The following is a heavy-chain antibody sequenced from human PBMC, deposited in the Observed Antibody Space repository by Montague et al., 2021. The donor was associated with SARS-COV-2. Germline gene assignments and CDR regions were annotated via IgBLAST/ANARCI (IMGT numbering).Heavy chain of an antibody. J-gene: IGHJ6*03. V-gene: IGHV4-39*01. Sequence: ETLSLTCTVSGGSVSSSPYYWGWIRQPPGRGLEWVGSISYSGRXYFSPSLKSRLTISVDSSENQFSLRLSSVTAADTAVYYCASSYYYGSGTYVYNYYMDVWGKGTTVTVSS. D-gene: IGHD3-10*01. CDR1: GGSVSSSPYY. CDR3: ASSYYYGSGTYVYNYYMDV. CDR2: ISYSGRX.